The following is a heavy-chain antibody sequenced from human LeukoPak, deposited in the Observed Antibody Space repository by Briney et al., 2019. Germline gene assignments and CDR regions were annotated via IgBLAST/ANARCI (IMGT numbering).Heavy chain of an antibody. CDR2: IYPGDSDT. J-gene: IGHJ4*02. Sequence: GESLKISCKGHGYSITSYWLGWVRQMPGKGLEWMGIIYPGDSDTRYSPSFQGQVTISADKSISTAYLQWSSLEASDTAMYYCARHALGKDGYRLMEEIDYWGQGTLVTVSS. D-gene: IGHD5-24*01. V-gene: IGHV5-51*01. CDR1: GYSITSYW. CDR3: ARHALGKDGYRLMEEIDY.